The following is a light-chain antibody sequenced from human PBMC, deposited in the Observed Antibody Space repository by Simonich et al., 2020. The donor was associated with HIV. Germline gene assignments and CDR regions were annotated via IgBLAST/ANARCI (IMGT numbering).Light chain of an antibody. CDR1: QSISSA. CDR2: DAS. J-gene: IGKJ4*01. V-gene: IGKV1-33*01. Sequence: DIQMTQSPSSLSASVGDRVTIPCRASQSISSALAWYQQKPGKAPKLLIYDASNLETGVPSRFSGSGSGTDFTFTISSLQPEDIATYFCQQYHNVPLTFAGGTKVEIK. CDR3: QQYHNVPLT.